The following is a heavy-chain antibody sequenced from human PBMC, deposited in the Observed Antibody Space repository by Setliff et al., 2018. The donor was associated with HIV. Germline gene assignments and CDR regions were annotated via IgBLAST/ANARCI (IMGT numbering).Heavy chain of an antibody. CDR1: GYTFTSYS. V-gene: IGHV1-3*04. D-gene: IGHD6-13*01. Sequence: ASVKVSCKAPGYTFTSYSMHWVRQAPGQRLEWMGWLRTGTGDTSYSEKFQGRLTITRDTSANTAYMELSNLRSEDTAIYYYLRRATAAEVFDYWGQGTLVTVSS. CDR2: LRTGTGDT. CDR3: LRRATAAEVFDY. J-gene: IGHJ4*02.